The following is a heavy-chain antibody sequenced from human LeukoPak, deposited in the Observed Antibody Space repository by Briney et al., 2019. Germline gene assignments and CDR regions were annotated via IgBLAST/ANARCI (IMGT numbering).Heavy chain of an antibody. J-gene: IGHJ4*02. D-gene: IGHD3-22*01. Sequence: SETLSLTCTVSGGSISSYYWSWIRQPPRKGLEWIGEINHSGSTNYNPSLKSRVTISVDTSKNQFSLKLSSVTAADTAVYYCARGYQYRVVTRRYFDYWGQGTLVTVSS. CDR3: ARGYQYRVVTRRYFDY. CDR1: GGSISSYY. V-gene: IGHV4-34*01. CDR2: INHSGST.